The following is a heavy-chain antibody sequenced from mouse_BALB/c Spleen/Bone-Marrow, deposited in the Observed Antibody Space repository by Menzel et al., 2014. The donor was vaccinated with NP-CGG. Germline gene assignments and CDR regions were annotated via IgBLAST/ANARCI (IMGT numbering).Heavy chain of an antibody. J-gene: IGHJ3*01. V-gene: IGHV1-4*01. CDR3: ARSYYDGSSFAY. CDR2: INPSTGYT. CDR1: GYTFTSYR. Sequence: VQLQQSGAELAKPGASVKMSCKASGYTFTSYRMHRVKQRPGQGLEWIGYINPSTGYTEYNQKFKDKATLTADKSSSTAYMQLSSLTSEDSAVYYCARSYYDGSSFAYWGQGTLVTVSA. D-gene: IGHD1-1*01.